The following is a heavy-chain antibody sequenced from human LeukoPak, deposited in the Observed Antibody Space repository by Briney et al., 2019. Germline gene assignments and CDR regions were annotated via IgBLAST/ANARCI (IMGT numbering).Heavy chain of an antibody. CDR2: IYYSGSI. Sequence: PSETLSLTCTVSGGSISSYYWSWIRQPPGKGLEWIGYIYYSGSINYNPSLKSRVTISVDTSKNQFSLKLSSVTAADTAVYYCARAGGGYYLKHWGQGTLVTVSS. CDR3: ARAGGGYYLKH. CDR1: GGSISSYY. J-gene: IGHJ4*02. V-gene: IGHV4-59*01. D-gene: IGHD3-22*01.